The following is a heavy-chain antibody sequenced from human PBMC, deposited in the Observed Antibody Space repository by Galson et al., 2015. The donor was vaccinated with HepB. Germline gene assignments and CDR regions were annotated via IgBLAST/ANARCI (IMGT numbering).Heavy chain of an antibody. D-gene: IGHD5-12*01. CDR3: VKPPPRAGYSGWSYGDY. CDR1: GFTFSSYA. J-gene: IGHJ4*02. CDR2: ISSNGGST. Sequence: SLRLSCAASGFTFSSYAMHWVRQAPGKGLEYVSAISSNGGSTYYADSVKGRFTISRDNSKNTLYLQMSSLRAEDTAVYYCVKPPPRAGYSGWSYGDYWGQGTLVTVSS. V-gene: IGHV3-64D*06.